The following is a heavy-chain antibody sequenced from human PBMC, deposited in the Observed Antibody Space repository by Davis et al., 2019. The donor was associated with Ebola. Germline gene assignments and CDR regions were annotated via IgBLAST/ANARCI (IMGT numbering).Heavy chain of an antibody. J-gene: IGHJ4*02. V-gene: IGHV3-21*03. Sequence: GESLKISCAASGFTFSSYSMNWVRQAPGKGLEWVSSISSSSSYIFYADSVKGRFTISRDNAKNSLYLQMNSLKPEDTAVYYCTSNRYGIVAVAYWGQGTLVTVSS. D-gene: IGHD5-18*01. CDR1: GFTFSSYS. CDR2: ISSSSSYI. CDR3: TSNRYGIVAVAY.